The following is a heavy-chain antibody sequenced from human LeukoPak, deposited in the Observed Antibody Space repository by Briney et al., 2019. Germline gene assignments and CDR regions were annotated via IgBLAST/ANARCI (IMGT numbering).Heavy chain of an antibody. D-gene: IGHD2-2*01. CDR3: AKDIGTDCSSTSCYDRSYGATRPDIAVAGTNYYYGMDV. V-gene: IGHV3-30*18. CDR1: GFTFSSYG. Sequence: PGRSLRLSCAASGFTFSSYGMHWVRQAPGKGLEWVAVISYDGSNKYYADSVKGRFTISRDNSKNTLYLQMNSLRAEDTAVYYCAKDIGTDCSSTSCYDRSYGATRPDIAVAGTNYYYGMDVWGKGTTVTVSS. CDR2: ISYDGSNK. J-gene: IGHJ6*04.